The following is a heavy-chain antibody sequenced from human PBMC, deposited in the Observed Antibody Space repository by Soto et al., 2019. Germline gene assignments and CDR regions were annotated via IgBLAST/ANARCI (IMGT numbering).Heavy chain of an antibody. J-gene: IGHJ6*02. CDR1: GGSISSSSYY. D-gene: IGHD4-17*01. V-gene: IGHV4-39*01. Sequence: SETLSLTCTVSGGSISSSSYYWGWIRQPPGKGLEWIGSIYYSGSTYYNPSLKSRVTISVDTSKNQFSLKLSSVTAADTAVYYCRVWDGDASFYYYFGMDVWGQGTTV. CDR3: RVWDGDASFYYYFGMDV. CDR2: IYYSGST.